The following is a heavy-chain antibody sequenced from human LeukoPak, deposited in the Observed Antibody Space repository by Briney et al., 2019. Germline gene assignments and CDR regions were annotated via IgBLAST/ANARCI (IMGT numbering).Heavy chain of an antibody. D-gene: IGHD2-15*01. V-gene: IGHV1-46*01. Sequence: ASVKVSCKASGGTFSSYAISWVRQAPGQGLEWMGIINPSGGSTSYAQKFQGRVTMTRDTSTSTVYMELSSLRSEDTAVYYCARTPVVAAAYYYYYGMDVWGQGTTVTVSS. J-gene: IGHJ6*02. CDR2: INPSGGST. CDR1: GGTFSSYA. CDR3: ARTPVVAAAYYYYYGMDV.